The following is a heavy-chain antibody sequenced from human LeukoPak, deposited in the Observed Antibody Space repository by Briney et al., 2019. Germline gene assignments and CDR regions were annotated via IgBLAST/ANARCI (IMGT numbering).Heavy chain of an antibody. J-gene: IGHJ6*02. CDR3: AKGGPHGSGYDCRYYYGMYV. D-gene: IGHD5-12*01. CDR1: GFTLSSYA. CDR2: ISGSGGST. V-gene: IGHV3-23*01. Sequence: PGGSLRLSCAASGFTLSSYAMSWVRQAPGKGLEWVSAISGSGGSTHYADSVKGRFTISRDNSKNTLYLQMNSLRAEDTAVYYCAKGGPHGSGYDCRYYYGMYVWLRATTV.